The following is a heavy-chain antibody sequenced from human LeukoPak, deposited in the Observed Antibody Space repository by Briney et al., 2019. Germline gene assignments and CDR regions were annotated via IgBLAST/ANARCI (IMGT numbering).Heavy chain of an antibody. D-gene: IGHD3-9*01. J-gene: IGHJ4*02. CDR2: ISGGGDNT. CDR3: AKGSGYDTDFDY. V-gene: IGHV3-23*01. Sequence: GGSLRLSCAASGFTFSTYVMSWVRQAPGKGLEWVSGISGGGDNTYYADSVRGRFTVSRDNSKNTLYLQMNSLRAEDTAIYYCAKGSGYDTDFDYWGQGTLVTVSS. CDR1: GFTFSTYV.